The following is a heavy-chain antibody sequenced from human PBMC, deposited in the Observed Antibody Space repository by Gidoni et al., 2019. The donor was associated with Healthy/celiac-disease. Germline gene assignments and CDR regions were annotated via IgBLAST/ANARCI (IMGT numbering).Heavy chain of an antibody. CDR2: IIPIFGTA. D-gene: IGHD2-15*01. Sequence: QVQLVQSGAEVKKPGSSVKVSCKASGGTFSSYALSWVRQAPGQGLEWMGGIIPIFGTANYAQKFQGRVTITADKSTSTAYMELSSLRSEDTAVYYCARALGYCSGGSCYPRHFDPWGQGTLVTVSS. CDR1: GGTFSSYA. CDR3: ARALGYCSGGSCYPRHFDP. V-gene: IGHV1-69*06. J-gene: IGHJ5*02.